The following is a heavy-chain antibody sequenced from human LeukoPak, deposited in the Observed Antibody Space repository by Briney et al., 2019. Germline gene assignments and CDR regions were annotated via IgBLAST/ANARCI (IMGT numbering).Heavy chain of an antibody. Sequence: GASVKVSCKASGYIFTSYGINWVRQAPGQGLQWVGWISAFNGNTNYAQNLQGRVTMTTDTSTSTAYMELASLRFDDSAVYFCARDRASASGSYYPDDAFDIWGQGTMVTVSS. D-gene: IGHD3-10*01. V-gene: IGHV1-18*04. CDR2: ISAFNGNT. CDR3: ARDRASASGSYYPDDAFDI. J-gene: IGHJ3*02. CDR1: GYIFTSYG.